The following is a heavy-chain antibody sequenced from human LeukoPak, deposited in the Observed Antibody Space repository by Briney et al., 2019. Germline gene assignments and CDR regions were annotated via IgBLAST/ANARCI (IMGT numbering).Heavy chain of an antibody. CDR2: TYYRSKWYT. D-gene: IGHD6-19*01. Sequence: SQTLSLTRAISGESVTSKNGAWNWIRQSPSRGLEWLGRTYYRSKWYTDYAVSMNGRITISPATSKNQFSLQLNSVTPDDTAVYYCARDVGTSGWHTFDYWGQGTLVTVSS. CDR3: ARDVGTSGWHTFDY. V-gene: IGHV6-1*01. J-gene: IGHJ4*02. CDR1: GESVTSKNGA.